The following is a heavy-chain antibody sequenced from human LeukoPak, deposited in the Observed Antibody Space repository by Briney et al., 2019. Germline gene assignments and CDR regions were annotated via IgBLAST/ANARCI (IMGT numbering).Heavy chain of an antibody. CDR1: GGSISPYC. CDR3: ARLGFGYISNSYYYYMDV. Sequence: PSETLSLTCTVSGGSISPYCWTWIRQAPGKGLEYIAYIHSSGSTNYIPSLKSRVTISVDTSKNHFSLEMRSVTAADTAVYYCARLGFGYISNSYYYYMDVWGKGTTVTVSS. J-gene: IGHJ6*03. V-gene: IGHV4-59*08. D-gene: IGHD5-24*01. CDR2: IHSSGST.